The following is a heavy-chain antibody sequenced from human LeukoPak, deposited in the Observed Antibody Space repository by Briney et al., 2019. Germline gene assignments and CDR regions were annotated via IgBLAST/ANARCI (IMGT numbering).Heavy chain of an antibody. CDR2: ISAYNGNT. Sequence: PTASVTVSCTASGDTFTSYGISWVRQAPGQGLEWMGWISAYNGNTNYAQTLQGRVTITTDTSTSTAYMELRSLRYDDTAVYYCARDKLIATAGNPFDPWGQGTLVTVSS. CDR3: ARDKLIATAGNPFDP. D-gene: IGHD6-13*01. J-gene: IGHJ5*02. V-gene: IGHV1-18*01. CDR1: GDTFTSYG.